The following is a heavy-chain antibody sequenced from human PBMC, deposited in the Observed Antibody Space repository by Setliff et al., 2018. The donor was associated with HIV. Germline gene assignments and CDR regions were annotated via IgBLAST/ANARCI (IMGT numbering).Heavy chain of an antibody. CDR2: INHSGST. CDR1: GESLSGYY. CDR3: ARGFFSGTVVVTANWFDP. Sequence: SETLSLTCDVSGESLSGYYWAWIRQPPGKGLEWIGEINHSGSTNYNPSLKSRVTISVDTSKNQFSLKLSSVTAADTAVYYCARGFFSGTVVVTANWFDPWGQGTLVTVSS. D-gene: IGHD2-21*02. V-gene: IGHV4-34*01. J-gene: IGHJ5*02.